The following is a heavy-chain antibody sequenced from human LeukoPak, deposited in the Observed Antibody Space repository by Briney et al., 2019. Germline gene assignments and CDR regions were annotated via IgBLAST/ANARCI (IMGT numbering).Heavy chain of an antibody. CDR1: GFTFSSDW. CDR3: ARDGWIQLLLL. CDR2: IKQEGSEK. J-gene: IGHJ4*02. D-gene: IGHD5-18*01. Sequence: PGGSLRLSCAASGFTFSSDWMSWVRQAPGKGGEGVANIKQEGSEKYYVDSVKGRFTISREKAKNSLYLQMNSLRAEDTAVYYCARDGWIQLLLLWGQGTLVTVSS. V-gene: IGHV3-7*01.